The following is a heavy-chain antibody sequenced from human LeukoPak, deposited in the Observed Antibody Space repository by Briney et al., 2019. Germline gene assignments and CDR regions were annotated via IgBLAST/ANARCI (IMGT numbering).Heavy chain of an antibody. J-gene: IGHJ4*02. CDR2: INWNGGST. CDR3: ASGSYGDYGDY. D-gene: IGHD4-17*01. V-gene: IGHV3-20*04. CDR1: GFTFSSYW. Sequence: GGSLRLSCAASGFTFSSYWMSWVRHAPGKGLEWVSGINWNGGSTDYADSVKGRFTISRDNAKNSLYLQMNSLRAEDTALYYCASGSYGDYGDYWGQGTLVTVSS.